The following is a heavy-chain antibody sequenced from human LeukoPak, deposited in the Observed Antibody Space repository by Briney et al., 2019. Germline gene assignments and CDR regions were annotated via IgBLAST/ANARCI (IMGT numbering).Heavy chain of an antibody. Sequence: GRSLRLSCTASGFTFGDYGMSWVRQAPGKGLEWVGFIRSKAYGGTTEYAASVKGRFTISRDDSKSIAYLQMNSLKTEDTAVYYCTRGDYHDTSGYYFLFDYWGQGTLVTVSS. CDR2: IRSKAYGGTT. J-gene: IGHJ4*02. CDR1: GFTFGDYG. V-gene: IGHV3-49*04. CDR3: TRGDYHDTSGYYFLFDY. D-gene: IGHD3-22*01.